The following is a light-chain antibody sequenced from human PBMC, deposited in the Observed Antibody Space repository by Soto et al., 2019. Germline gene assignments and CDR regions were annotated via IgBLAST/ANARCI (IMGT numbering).Light chain of an antibody. V-gene: IGKV2-28*01. CDR1: QSLLHSDGYNY. CDR2: LGS. J-gene: IGKJ1*01. Sequence: DIVMTQSPLSLPVTPGEPASISCRSSQSLLHSDGYNYLDWYLQKPGQSPQLLIYLGSNRASGVPERFSGSGSGTDFTLKISRVEAEDVGFYYCMQALQTPATFGQGTKVEIK. CDR3: MQALQTPAT.